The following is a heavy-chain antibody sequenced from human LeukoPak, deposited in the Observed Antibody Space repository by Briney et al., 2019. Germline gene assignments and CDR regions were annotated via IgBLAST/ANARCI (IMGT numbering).Heavy chain of an antibody. Sequence: SETLSLTCTVSGGSISSSRYYWGWIRHPPGKGLEWIGNIYYSESTYYNPPLKSRVTISVDTSENQFSLKLSSVTAADTAVYYCAKQRRDGYNYFDYWGQGTLVTVSS. CDR2: IYYSEST. CDR1: GGSISSSRYY. J-gene: IGHJ4*02. V-gene: IGHV4-39*01. D-gene: IGHD5-24*01. CDR3: AKQRRDGYNYFDY.